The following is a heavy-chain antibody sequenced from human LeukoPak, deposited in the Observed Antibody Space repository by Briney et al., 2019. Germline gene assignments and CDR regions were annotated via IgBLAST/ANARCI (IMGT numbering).Heavy chain of an antibody. CDR2: ISYDGSNK. Sequence: PGGSLRLSCAASGFTFSSYGMHWVRQAPGKGLEWVAVISYDGSNKYYADSVKGRFTISRDNSKDTLYLQMNSLRAEDTAVYYCARGPPGLGGKDYWGQGTLVTVSS. J-gene: IGHJ4*02. CDR1: GFTFSSYG. D-gene: IGHD4-23*01. CDR3: ARGPPGLGGKDY. V-gene: IGHV3-30*03.